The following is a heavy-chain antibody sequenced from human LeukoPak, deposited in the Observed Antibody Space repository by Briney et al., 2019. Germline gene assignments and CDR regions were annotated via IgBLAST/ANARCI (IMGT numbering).Heavy chain of an antibody. D-gene: IGHD6-19*01. V-gene: IGHV4-59*01. CDR1: GGSISSYY. J-gene: IGHJ5*02. CDR3: ASGTLPGGWPPLGWFDP. CDR2: IYYSGST. Sequence: PSETLSLTCTVSGGSISSYYWSWIRQPPGKGLEWIGYIYYSGSTNYNPSLKSRVTISVDTSKNQFSLKLSSVTAADTAVYYCASGTLPGGWPPLGWFDPWGQGTLVTVSS.